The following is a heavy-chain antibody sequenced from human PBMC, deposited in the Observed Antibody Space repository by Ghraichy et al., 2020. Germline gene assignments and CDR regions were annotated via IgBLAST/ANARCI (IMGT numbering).Heavy chain of an antibody. CDR1: GFTFDDYA. V-gene: IGHV3-9*01. D-gene: IGHD3-10*01. CDR2: ISWNSGSI. CDR3: AKVTGSGSYYQSLGYYGMDV. J-gene: IGHJ6*02. Sequence: GGSLRLSCAASGFTFDDYAMHWVRQAPGKGLEWVSGISWNSGSIGYADSVKGRFTISRDNAKNSLYLQMNSLRAEDTALYYCAKVTGSGSYYQSLGYYGMDVWGQGTTVTVSS.